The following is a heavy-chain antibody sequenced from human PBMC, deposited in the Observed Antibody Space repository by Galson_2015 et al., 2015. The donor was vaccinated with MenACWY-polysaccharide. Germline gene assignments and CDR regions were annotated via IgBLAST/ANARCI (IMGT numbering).Heavy chain of an antibody. CDR1: GFTFDDYA. CDR2: ISWNRGAI. V-gene: IGHV3-9*01. Sequence: SLRLGCEACGFTFDDYAVHWVRHDPGQGLLWVPTISWNRGAIGYADSLKRRFTISRVIAKTCLYLQMNSLTAEDTALYQCAKVTRPGYDHGMDVWGQGTTVTVSS. CDR3: AKVTRPGYDHGMDV. D-gene: IGHD1-14*01. J-gene: IGHJ6*02.